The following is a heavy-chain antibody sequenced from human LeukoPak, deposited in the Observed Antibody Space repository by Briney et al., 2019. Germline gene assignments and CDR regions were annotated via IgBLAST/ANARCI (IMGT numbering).Heavy chain of an antibody. CDR1: GGSISSYY. CDR2: IYTSGST. V-gene: IGHV4-4*07. J-gene: IGHJ4*02. CDR3: ARGGRINSFYLGDC. D-gene: IGHD3-16*01. Sequence: SETLSLTCTVSGGSISSYYWSWIRQPAGKGLEWIGRIYTSGSTNYNPSLKSRVTMSVDTSKNQFSLKLSSVTAADTAVYYCARGGRINSFYLGDCWGQGTLVTVSS.